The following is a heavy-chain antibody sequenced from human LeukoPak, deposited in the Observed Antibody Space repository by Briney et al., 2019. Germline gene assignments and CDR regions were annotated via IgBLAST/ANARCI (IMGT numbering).Heavy chain of an antibody. J-gene: IGHJ4*02. CDR1: GGTFSSYA. V-gene: IGHV1-69*04. CDR3: ARVFVGYYGSGSYYTD. CDR2: IIPILGIA. D-gene: IGHD3-10*01. Sequence: SVKVSCKASGGTFSSYAISWVRQAPGQGLEWMGRIIPILGIANYAQKFQGRVTITADKSTSTAYMELSSLRSEDTAVYYCARVFVGYYGSGSYYTDWGQGTLVTVSS.